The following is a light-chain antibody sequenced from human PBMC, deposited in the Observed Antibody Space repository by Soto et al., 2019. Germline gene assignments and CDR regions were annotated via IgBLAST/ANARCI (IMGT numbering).Light chain of an antibody. CDR1: QSISSW. V-gene: IGKV1-5*01. CDR3: QQANSFPPT. J-gene: IGKJ5*01. Sequence: DIQMAQSPSTLSASVGDRVTITCRASQSISSWLAWYRQKPGKAPKLLIYDASSLESGVPSRFSGSGSGTEFTLTISSLQPDDFATYYCQQANSFPPTFGQGTRLEIK. CDR2: DAS.